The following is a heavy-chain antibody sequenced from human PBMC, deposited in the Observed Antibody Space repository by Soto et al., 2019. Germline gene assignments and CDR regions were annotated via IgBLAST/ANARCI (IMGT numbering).Heavy chain of an antibody. CDR2: IYHSGST. J-gene: IGHJ5*02. CDR1: GGSISSGGYS. CDR3: VRAPDR. V-gene: IGHV4-30-2*01. Sequence: QLQLQESGSGLVKPSQTLSLTCAVSGGSISSGGYSWSWIRQPPGKGLEWIGYIYHSGSTYYNPSLNSRVNISIDRSNIQFSLKLSSVTAAYTAVYYCVRAPDRWGQGTLVTVSS.